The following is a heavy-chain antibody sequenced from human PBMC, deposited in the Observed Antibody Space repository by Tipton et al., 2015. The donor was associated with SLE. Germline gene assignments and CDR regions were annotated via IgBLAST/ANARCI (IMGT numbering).Heavy chain of an antibody. CDR1: GFTFSTFG. CDR2: IGDSGDST. Sequence: SLRLSCVASGFTFSTFGMSWVRQAPGKGLEWVSTIGDSGDSTYYADSVKGRFTISRDNSQNTLYLQMNSLRAEDTAVYYCAKSRLSGRRLPDYWGQGTLVTVSS. J-gene: IGHJ4*02. D-gene: IGHD1-26*01. V-gene: IGHV3-23*01. CDR3: AKSRLSGRRLPDY.